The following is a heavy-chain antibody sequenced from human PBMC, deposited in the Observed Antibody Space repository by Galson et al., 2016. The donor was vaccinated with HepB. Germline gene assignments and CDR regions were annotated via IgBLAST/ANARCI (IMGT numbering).Heavy chain of an antibody. J-gene: IGHJ4*02. Sequence: SLRLSCAASGFTFSTYGMHWVRQAPGKGLEWVAVISYDRSNKNYAASVKGRFTISRDNSKNTLYLEMTSLREEGTAVYYCAKDYSGYYFDGTGYYNAFDYWGQGALVTVSS. D-gene: IGHD3-22*01. CDR2: ISYDRSNK. CDR3: AKDYSGYYFDGTGYYNAFDY. V-gene: IGHV3-30*18. CDR1: GFTFSTYG.